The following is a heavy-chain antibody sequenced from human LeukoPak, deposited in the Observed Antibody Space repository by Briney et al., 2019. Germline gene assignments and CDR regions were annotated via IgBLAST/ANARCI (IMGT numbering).Heavy chain of an antibody. J-gene: IGHJ5*02. CDR1: GLTFSSDY. Sequence: GGSLRLSCAASGLTFSSDYMSWVRQAPGKGLEWVSVIYSGGGTYYADSVRGRFTISRDNSKNTLYLQLNSLRAEDTAVYYCARYPSSTSSWSDPWGQGTLVTVSS. CDR3: ARYPSSTSSWSDP. V-gene: IGHV3-66*01. CDR2: IYSGGGT. D-gene: IGHD6-6*01.